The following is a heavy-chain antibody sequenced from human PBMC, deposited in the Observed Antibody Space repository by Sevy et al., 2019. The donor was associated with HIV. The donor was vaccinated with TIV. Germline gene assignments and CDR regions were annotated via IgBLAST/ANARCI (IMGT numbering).Heavy chain of an antibody. Sequence: GGSLRLSCVASGFTFSSYAMHWVRQAPGKGLEWVAVISYDGSNKYYADSVKGRFTISRDNSKNTLYLQMNSLRAEDTAVYYCARDYAFDIWGQGTMVTVSS. CDR2: ISYDGSNK. CDR3: ARDYAFDI. CDR1: GFTFSSYA. V-gene: IGHV3-30*04. J-gene: IGHJ3*02.